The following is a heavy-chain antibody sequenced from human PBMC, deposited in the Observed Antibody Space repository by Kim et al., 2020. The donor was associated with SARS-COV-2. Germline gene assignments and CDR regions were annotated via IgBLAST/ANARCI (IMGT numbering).Heavy chain of an antibody. Sequence: YVTGRITISRDKTKNTLYRQMNSLRAEDTAVYYCAREVIAAAGTVDYFDYWGQGTLVTVSS. J-gene: IGHJ4*02. D-gene: IGHD6-13*01. V-gene: IGHV3-66*01. CDR3: AREVIAAAGTVDYFDY.